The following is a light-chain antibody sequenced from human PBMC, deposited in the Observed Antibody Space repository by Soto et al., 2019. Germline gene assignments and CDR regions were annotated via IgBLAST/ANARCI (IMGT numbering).Light chain of an antibody. CDR1: QSISAW. Sequence: DIQMTQSPSTLSASVGDRVIITCRASQSISAWLAWYQQKPGKASKLLIYKASSLESGVPSRFSGSGSGTEFTLTISGLQPDDFATYYCQQYNSNPLTFGGGTKVEIK. J-gene: IGKJ4*01. CDR2: KAS. V-gene: IGKV1-5*03. CDR3: QQYNSNPLT.